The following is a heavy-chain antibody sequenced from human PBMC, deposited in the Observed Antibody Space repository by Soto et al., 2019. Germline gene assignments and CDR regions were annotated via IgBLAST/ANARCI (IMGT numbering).Heavy chain of an antibody. J-gene: IGHJ6*02. V-gene: IGHV1-18*01. CDR3: ARDGLSIVRGVMLDRYYYYGMDV. CDR2: ISAYNGNT. Sequence: QVQLVQSGAEVKKPGASVKVSCKASGYTFTSYGISWVRQAPGQGLEWMGWISAYNGNTNYAQKLQGRVTMTTDTATSTAYMELRSLRSDDTAVYYCARDGLSIVRGVMLDRYYYYGMDVWGQGTTVTVSS. D-gene: IGHD3-10*02. CDR1: GYTFTSYG.